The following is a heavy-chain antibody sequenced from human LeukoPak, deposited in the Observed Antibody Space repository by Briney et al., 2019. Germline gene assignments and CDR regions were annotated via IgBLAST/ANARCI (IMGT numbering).Heavy chain of an antibody. CDR2: IKQDGGEK. J-gene: IGHJ6*02. Sequence: PGGSLRLSCATSGFPFSSFWMSWVRQGPGKGPEWVANIKQDGGEKYYVDSVKGRFTISRDNANNSLFLQMDSLRAEDTAVYYCARAPRGYSGYDYYYYYGMDVWGQGTTVTVSS. V-gene: IGHV3-7*01. CDR1: GFPFSSFW. CDR3: ARAPRGYSGYDYYYYYGMDV. D-gene: IGHD5-12*01.